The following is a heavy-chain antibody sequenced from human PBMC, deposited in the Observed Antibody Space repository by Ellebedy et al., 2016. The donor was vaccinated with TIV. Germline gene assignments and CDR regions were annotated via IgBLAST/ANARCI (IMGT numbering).Heavy chain of an antibody. CDR3: ARRGYCSTTRCHDSAFDY. D-gene: IGHD2-2*01. J-gene: IGHJ4*02. CDR1: GYTFTGYY. Sequence: ASVKVSXXASGYTFTGYYMHWVRQAPGQGLEWMGWINPNSGGTNYAQNLQGTVTLTTDTSTSTAYMELRSLRSDDTAVYYCARRGYCSTTRCHDSAFDYWGQGTLVTVSS. CDR2: INPNSGGT. V-gene: IGHV1-2*02.